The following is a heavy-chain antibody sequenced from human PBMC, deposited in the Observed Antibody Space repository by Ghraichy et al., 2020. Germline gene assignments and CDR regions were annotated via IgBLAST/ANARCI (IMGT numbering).Heavy chain of an antibody. V-gene: IGHV4-39*01. CDR1: GVSSIRTNYY. Sequence: SETLSLTCTVSGVSSIRTNYYWGWIRQPPGKGLEWVVSIYYNGKASYNPSLRRRATISLDTSKNQFSLILSCVTAAATAVYFCARRSGGSAFDYWGQGTLVPVSS. J-gene: IGHJ4*02. CDR3: ARRSGGSAFDY. CDR2: IYYNGKA. D-gene: IGHD3-16*01.